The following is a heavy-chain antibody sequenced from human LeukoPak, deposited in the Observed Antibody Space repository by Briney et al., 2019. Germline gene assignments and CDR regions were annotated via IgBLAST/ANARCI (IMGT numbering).Heavy chain of an antibody. CDR1: GFTFSSYG. D-gene: IGHD1-1*01. J-gene: IGHJ4*02. CDR2: ILYDGSNK. CDR3: ARERDRYNDRWDLDW. Sequence: GSLRLSCAVSGFTFSSYGMHWVRQAPGKGLEWVAVILYDGSNKYYADSVKGRFTISRDNSKNTLYLQMSSLRAEDTAVYYCARERDRYNDRWDLDWWGQGTLVTVSP. V-gene: IGHV3-30*03.